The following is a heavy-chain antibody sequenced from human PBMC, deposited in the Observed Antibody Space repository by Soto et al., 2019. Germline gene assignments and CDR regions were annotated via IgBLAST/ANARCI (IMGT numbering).Heavy chain of an antibody. J-gene: IGHJ4*02. CDR3: AVDTTGLIDY. CDR1: GFSFRSYG. CDR2: IWYDGNKK. V-gene: IGHV3-33*03. D-gene: IGHD5-18*01. Sequence: PGGSLRLSCAASGFSFRSYGMHWVRQAPGKGLEWVAVIWYDGNKKYYGDSVRGRFTISRDNSQNTLYLEMNSLRAEDTAVYYCAVDTTGLIDYWGQGTLVTVSS.